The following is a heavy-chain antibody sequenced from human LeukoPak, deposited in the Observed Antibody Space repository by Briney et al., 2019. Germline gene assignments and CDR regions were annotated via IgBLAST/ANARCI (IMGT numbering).Heavy chain of an antibody. Sequence: ASVKVSCKASGYTFTGYYMQWVRQAPGQGLEWMGWINPNSGGTNYAQKFQGRVTMTRDTSISTAYMELSRLRSDDTAVYYCARALMITFGGVIVSDAFDIWGQGTMVTVSS. D-gene: IGHD3-16*02. CDR3: ARALMITFGGVIVSDAFDI. J-gene: IGHJ3*02. V-gene: IGHV1-2*02. CDR1: GYTFTGYY. CDR2: INPNSGGT.